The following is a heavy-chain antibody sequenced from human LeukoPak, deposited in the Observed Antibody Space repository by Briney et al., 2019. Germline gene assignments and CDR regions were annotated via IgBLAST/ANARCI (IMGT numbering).Heavy chain of an antibody. Sequence: SETLSLTCAVHGGSFSGYYWSWIRQPPGKGLEWIGEINHSGSTNYNPSLKSRVTISVDTSKNQFSLKLSSVTAADTAVYYCARGSGPCGGDCYPFDYWGQGTLVTVSS. CDR1: GGSFSGYY. J-gene: IGHJ4*02. D-gene: IGHD2-21*02. CDR3: ARGSGPCGGDCYPFDY. V-gene: IGHV4-34*01. CDR2: INHSGST.